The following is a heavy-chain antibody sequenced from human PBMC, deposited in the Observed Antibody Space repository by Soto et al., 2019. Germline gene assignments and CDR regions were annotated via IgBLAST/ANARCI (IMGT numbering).Heavy chain of an antibody. Sequence: QVQLVQSGAEVKKPGSSVKVSCKASGGTFSSYAISWVRQAPGQGLEWMGGIIPIFGTANYAQKFQGRVTITADESTSTAYMELSSLRSEDTAVYYCARSHLHQGGVRDALDIWGQGTMVTVSS. CDR1: GGTFSSYA. V-gene: IGHV1-69*12. D-gene: IGHD3-16*01. CDR3: ARSHLHQGGVRDALDI. CDR2: IIPIFGTA. J-gene: IGHJ3*02.